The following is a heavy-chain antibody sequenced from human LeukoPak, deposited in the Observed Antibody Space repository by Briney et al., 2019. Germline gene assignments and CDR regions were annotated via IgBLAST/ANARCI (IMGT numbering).Heavy chain of an antibody. CDR1: GGSIFSGDYY. V-gene: IGHV4-30-4*01. CDR2: IYYNGIT. D-gene: IGHD3-22*01. Sequence: SETLSLTCTVSGGSIFSGDYYWNWIRQPPGKGLEWIGYIYYNGITYYNPSLESRVTISVDTSKNQFSLKLSSVTAADTAVYYCGRGDYNDGAGYLDHWGQGTLVPVSS. J-gene: IGHJ5*02. CDR3: GRGDYNDGAGYLDH.